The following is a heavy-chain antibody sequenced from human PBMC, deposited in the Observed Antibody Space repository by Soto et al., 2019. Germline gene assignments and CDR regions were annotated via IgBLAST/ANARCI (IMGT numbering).Heavy chain of an antibody. CDR1: GGSISTGSYS. CDR2: IYYSGST. V-gene: IGHV4-39*01. Sequence: QLQLQESGPGLVKPSETLSLTCTVSGGSISTGSYSWGGTRQPPGKGLEGIGSIYYSGSTYYNPSLKSRVTISVDTSKNQFSPKLSSVTAADTAVYYCARDYDSSGDYWGQGTLVTVSS. CDR3: ARDYDSSGDY. D-gene: IGHD3-22*01. J-gene: IGHJ4*02.